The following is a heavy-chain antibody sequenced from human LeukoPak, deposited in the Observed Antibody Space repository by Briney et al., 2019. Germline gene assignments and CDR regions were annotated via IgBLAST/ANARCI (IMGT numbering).Heavy chain of an antibody. Sequence: PAETLSLTCTVSGGSISSHYWSWIRQPPGKGLEWIGYIYYSGSTNYNPSLKSRVTISVDTSKNQFSLKLSSVTAADTAVYYCARVAYDILTGSPSAYFDYWGQGTLVTVSS. V-gene: IGHV4-59*11. CDR3: ARVAYDILTGSPSAYFDY. CDR2: IYYSGST. D-gene: IGHD3-9*01. CDR1: GGSISSHY. J-gene: IGHJ4*02.